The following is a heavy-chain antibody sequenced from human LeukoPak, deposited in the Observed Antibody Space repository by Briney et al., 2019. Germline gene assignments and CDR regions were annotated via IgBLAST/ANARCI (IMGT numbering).Heavy chain of an antibody. CDR1: GFTVSSNY. CDR2: ISSSSSYI. CDR3: ARALVRGTFDY. J-gene: IGHJ4*02. D-gene: IGHD3-10*01. V-gene: IGHV3-21*01. Sequence: GGSLRLSCAASGFTVSSNYMSWVRQAPGKGLEWVSSISSSSSYIYYADSVKGRSTISRDNAKNSLYLQMNSLRAEDTAVYYCARALVRGTFDYWGQGTLVTVSS.